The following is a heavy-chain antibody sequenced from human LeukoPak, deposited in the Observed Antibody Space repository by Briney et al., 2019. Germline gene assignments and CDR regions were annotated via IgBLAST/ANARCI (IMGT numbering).Heavy chain of an antibody. J-gene: IGHJ4*02. CDR1: GGSFSGYY. CDR2: INHSGST. CDR3: ARRIDGYNEDFFDY. V-gene: IGHV4-34*01. Sequence: SETLSLTCAVYGGSFSGYYWSWIRQPPGKGLEWIGEINHSGSTNYNPSLKSRVTISVDTSKNQFSLKLSSVTAADTAVYYCARRIDGYNEDFFDYWGQGTLVTVSS. D-gene: IGHD5-24*01.